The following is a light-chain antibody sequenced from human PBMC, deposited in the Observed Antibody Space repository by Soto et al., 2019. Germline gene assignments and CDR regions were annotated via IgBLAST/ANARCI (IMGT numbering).Light chain of an antibody. J-gene: IGKJ4*01. Sequence: DIQVTQSPSSLSASVGDRVTITCRTNQSISFWLNWYQQKPGKAPKILIYAGSTLQSGVPSRFIGSGSGTEFTLTISSLQPDDFATYYCQQYNHYSGLTFGGGTKVEIK. CDR1: QSISFW. CDR2: AGS. CDR3: QQYNHYSGLT. V-gene: IGKV1-5*01.